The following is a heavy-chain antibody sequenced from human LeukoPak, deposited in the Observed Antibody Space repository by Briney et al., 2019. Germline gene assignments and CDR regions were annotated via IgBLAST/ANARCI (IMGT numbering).Heavy chain of an antibody. CDR3: ANRSCSGGRCDSLYYYYYGMDV. D-gene: IGHD2-15*01. CDR2: IIHIVGTA. Sequence: SVKLSCTASGVTFNSYAISWLRQAPGQGLEWVAGIIHIVGTANYAQKFKGGFTISADESKNTVYLQMNSLRAEDTAVYYCANRSCSGGRCDSLYYYYYGMDVWGQGTTVTVSS. CDR1: GVTFNSYA. V-gene: IGHV1-69*13. J-gene: IGHJ6*02.